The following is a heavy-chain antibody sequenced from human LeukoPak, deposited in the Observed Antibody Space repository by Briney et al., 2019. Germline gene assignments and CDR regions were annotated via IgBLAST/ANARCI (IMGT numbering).Heavy chain of an antibody. Sequence: SETLSLTCTVSGGSISSYYWSWIRQPAGKGLEWIGHIYTSGSTNYNPSLKSRVTMSVDTSKNQFSLKLSSLTAADTAVYYCARGGWAYSSGWSRKWDWFDPWGQGTLVTVSS. CDR3: ARGGWAYSSGWSRKWDWFDP. CDR2: IYTSGST. D-gene: IGHD6-13*01. V-gene: IGHV4-4*07. J-gene: IGHJ5*02. CDR1: GGSISSYY.